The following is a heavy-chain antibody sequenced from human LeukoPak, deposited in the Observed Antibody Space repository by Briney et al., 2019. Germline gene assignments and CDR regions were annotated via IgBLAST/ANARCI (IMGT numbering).Heavy chain of an antibody. CDR3: ARDRCGSSGDCLRSGSMDV. J-gene: IGHJ6*02. CDR1: GFTFSSYG. D-gene: IGHD2-21*02. V-gene: IGHV3-33*08. Sequence: PGGSLRLSCAASGFTFSSYGMHWVRQAPGKGPEWVAVIWYDGSNKDYADSVKGRFTISRDNSKDTLYVQMNSLRAEDTAVYYCARDRCGSSGDCLRSGSMDVWGQGTTVTVSS. CDR2: IWYDGSNK.